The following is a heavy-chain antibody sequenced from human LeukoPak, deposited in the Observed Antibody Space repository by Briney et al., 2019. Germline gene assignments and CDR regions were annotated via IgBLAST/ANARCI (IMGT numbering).Heavy chain of an antibody. D-gene: IGHD3-22*01. J-gene: IGHJ4*02. CDR1: GGSVSSSGYF. CDR3: ARGSYDSTKYDY. Sequence: ETLCLTCTVSGGSVSSSGYFSGWIRQPPGKGLEWIASLATISFSGRPSYNPSAKSRVTISVDTSKNQFYLKLSSVTAADTAVYYCARGSYDSTKYDYWGQGTLVTVSS. V-gene: IGHV4-39*07. CDR2: LATISFSGRP.